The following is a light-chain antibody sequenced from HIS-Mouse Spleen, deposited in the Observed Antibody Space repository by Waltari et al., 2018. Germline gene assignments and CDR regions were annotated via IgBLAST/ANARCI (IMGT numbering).Light chain of an antibody. Sequence: QSALTQPASVSGSPGQSITISCTGTSSDFGSYNLVSSYQQPPGKAHKLLIYEGSKRPSGVSNRFSGSKSGNTASLTISGLQAEDEADYYCQSYDSSLSVHVVFGGGTKLTVL. CDR1: SSDFGSYNL. CDR2: EGS. J-gene: IGLJ2*01. CDR3: QSYDSSLSVHVV. V-gene: IGLV2-14*02.